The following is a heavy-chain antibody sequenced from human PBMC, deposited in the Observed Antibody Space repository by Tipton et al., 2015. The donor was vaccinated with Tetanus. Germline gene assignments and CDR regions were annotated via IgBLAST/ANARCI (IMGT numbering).Heavy chain of an antibody. V-gene: IGHV3-23*01. D-gene: IGHD3-22*01. J-gene: IGHJ4*02. CDR1: GFTFSSYA. CDR3: ASPDYYDSRDFDY. CDR2: ISGSGGST. Sequence: SLRLSCAASGFTFSSYAMSWVRQAPGKGLEWVSAISGSGGSTYYADSVKGRFTISRDNSKNTLYLQMNSLRAEDTAVYYCASPDYYDSRDFDYWGQGTLVTVSS.